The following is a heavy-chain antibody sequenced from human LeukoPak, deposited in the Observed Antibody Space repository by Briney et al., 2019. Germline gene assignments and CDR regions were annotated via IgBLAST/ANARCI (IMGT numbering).Heavy chain of an antibody. J-gene: IGHJ4*02. CDR1: GFTFSSYA. CDR2: ISDTGGRT. CDR3: AKGTMYYDILDY. D-gene: IGHD3-9*01. V-gene: IGHV3-23*01. Sequence: GGSLRLPCAASGFTFSSYAVSWVRQAPGRGLECVSTISDTGGRTYYADSVKGRFTISRDNSKNTLYLQMNSLRAEDTAIYYCAKGTMYYDILDYWGQGTLVTVSS.